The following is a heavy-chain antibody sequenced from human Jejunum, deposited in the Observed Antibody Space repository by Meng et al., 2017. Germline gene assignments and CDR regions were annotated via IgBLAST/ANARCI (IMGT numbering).Heavy chain of an antibody. V-gene: IGHV4-34*01. CDR1: GGSFSTYD. CDR3: RLAYCVSDCGEY. D-gene: IGHD2-21*02. J-gene: IGHJ4*02. CDR2: IHHSGSI. Sequence: QVQVQHWGAGLLKPSETLSLTCAFQGGSFSTYDWSWIRQPPGKGLEWLGQIHHSGSINDNPSLKGRVTMSVDTSRSQISLKLNSVTAADTAVYYCRLAYCVSDCGEYWGQGTLVTVSS.